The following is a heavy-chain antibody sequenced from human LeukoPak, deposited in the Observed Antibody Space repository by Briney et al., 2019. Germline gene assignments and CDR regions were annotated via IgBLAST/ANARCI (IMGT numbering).Heavy chain of an antibody. CDR2: IYWNDDK. J-gene: IGHJ4*02. CDR3: AHSFLWRPNDY. CDR1: GGSISSYYW. D-gene: IGHD2-21*01. Sequence: TLSLTCTVSGGSISSYYWSWIRQPPGKALEWLALIYWNDDKRYSPSLKSRLTITKDTSKNQVVLTMTNMDPVDTATYYCAHSFLWRPNDYWGQGTLVTVSS. V-gene: IGHV2-5*01.